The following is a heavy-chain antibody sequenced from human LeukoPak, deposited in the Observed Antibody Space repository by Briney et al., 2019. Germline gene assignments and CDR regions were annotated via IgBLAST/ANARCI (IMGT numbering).Heavy chain of an antibody. V-gene: IGHV1-2*02. CDR1: GYTFTGYY. D-gene: IGHD3-16*02. J-gene: IGHJ4*02. Sequence: ASVKVSCKASGYTFTGYYMHWVRQAPGQGLEWMGWINPNSGGTNYAQKFQGRVTMTRDTSISTAYMELSRLRSDDTAVYYCAREPYYDYVWGSYRGNFDYWGQGTLVTVSS. CDR3: AREPYYDYVWGSYRGNFDY. CDR2: INPNSGGT.